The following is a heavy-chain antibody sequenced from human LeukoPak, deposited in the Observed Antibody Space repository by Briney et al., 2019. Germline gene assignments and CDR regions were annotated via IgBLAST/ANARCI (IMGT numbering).Heavy chain of an antibody. CDR1: GYTFTNYA. CDR3: AREKYYYDTSGYRYFDY. D-gene: IGHD3-22*01. V-gene: IGHV7-4-1*02. J-gene: IGHJ4*02. Sequence: ASVKVSCKASGYTFTNYAMNWVRQAPGQGLELMGWINTNTGNPTYAQGFTGRFVFSLDTSVSTAYLQIISLKAEDTAVYYCAREKYYYDTSGYRYFDYWGQGTLVTVSS. CDR2: INTNTGNP.